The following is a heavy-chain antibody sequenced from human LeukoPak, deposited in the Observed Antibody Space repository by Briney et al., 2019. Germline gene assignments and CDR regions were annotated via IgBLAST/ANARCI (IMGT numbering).Heavy chain of an antibody. J-gene: IGHJ6*03. CDR1: GYTFSSYD. V-gene: IGHV1-8*03. D-gene: IGHD6-19*01. CDR2: MNPNSGNT. CDR3: VRGTRLAHYYMDV. Sequence: ASVKVSCKASGYTFSSYDFNWVRQATGQGLEWMGWMNPNSGNTGYAQKFQGRVTITRNTSITTTYMELSSLRSEDTAVYYCVRGTRLAHYYMDVWGEGTTVTVSS.